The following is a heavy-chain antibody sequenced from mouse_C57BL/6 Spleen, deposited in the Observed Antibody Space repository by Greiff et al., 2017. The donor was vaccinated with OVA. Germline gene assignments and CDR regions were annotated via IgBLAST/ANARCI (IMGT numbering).Heavy chain of an antibody. D-gene: IGHD2-1*01. CDR3: ARHEDGDYGNYPFDY. V-gene: IGHV1-62-2*01. Sequence: QVQLQQSGAELVKPGASVTLSCKASGYNFTEYTIHWVKQRSGQGLEWIGWFYPGSGSIKYNEKVKDKATLTADKSSSTVYMELSRLTSEDSAVYFCARHEDGDYGNYPFDYWGQGTTLTVSS. CDR2: FYPGSGSI. J-gene: IGHJ2*01. CDR1: GYNFTEYT.